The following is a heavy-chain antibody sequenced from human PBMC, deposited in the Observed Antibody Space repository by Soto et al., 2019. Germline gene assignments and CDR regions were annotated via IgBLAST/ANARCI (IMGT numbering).Heavy chain of an antibody. CDR1: VFTFGSYA. D-gene: IGHD3-9*01. Sequence: PGGSLRLACAAPVFTFGSYAMHWVRQAPGKGREWVAVISYDGSNKYYADSVKGRFTISRDNSKNTLYLQMNSLRAEDTAVYYCARGTGQYDILTGYHNWFDPWGQGTLVTVSS. CDR3: ARGTGQYDILTGYHNWFDP. CDR2: ISYDGSNK. V-gene: IGHV3-30-3*01. J-gene: IGHJ5*02.